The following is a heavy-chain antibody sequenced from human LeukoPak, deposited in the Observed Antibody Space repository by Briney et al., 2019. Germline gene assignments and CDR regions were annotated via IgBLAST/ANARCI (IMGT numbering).Heavy chain of an antibody. V-gene: IGHV3-48*01. CDR3: ARGYSSSSRLNWFDP. Sequence: GGSLRLSCVASGFTFSSYSINWVRQAPGKGLEWVSCISGSSSTIYCADSVKGRFTISRDNAKNLLYLQMNSVKVEDAAVYYCARGYSSSSRLNWFDPWGQGTLVTVSS. CDR1: GFTFSSYS. J-gene: IGHJ5*02. D-gene: IGHD6-13*01. CDR2: ISGSSSTI.